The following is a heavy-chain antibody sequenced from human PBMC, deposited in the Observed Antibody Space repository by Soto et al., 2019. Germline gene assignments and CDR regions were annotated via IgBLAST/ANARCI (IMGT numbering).Heavy chain of an antibody. Sequence: GGALRLSCAASGFTFSSYAMSWVRQAPGKGLEWVSAISGSGGSTYYADSVKGRFTISRDNSKNTLYLQMNSLRAKDTAVYYCAKDQRTYYYGSGSYSAYYYYYMDVWGKGTTVTVSS. D-gene: IGHD3-10*01. V-gene: IGHV3-23*01. CDR1: GFTFSSYA. CDR2: ISGSGGST. J-gene: IGHJ6*03. CDR3: AKDQRTYYYGSGSYSAYYYYYMDV.